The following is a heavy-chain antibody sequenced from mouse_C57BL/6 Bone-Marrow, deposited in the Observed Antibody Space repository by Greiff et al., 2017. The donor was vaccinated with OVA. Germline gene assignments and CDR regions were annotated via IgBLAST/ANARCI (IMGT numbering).Heavy chain of an antibody. CDR3: ARSWYGPYYAMDY. Sequence: VQLQQSGAELVKPGASVKLSCKASGYTFTSYWMHWVKQRPGQGLEWIGMIHPNSGSTNYNEKFKSKATLTVDKSSSTAYMQLSSLTSEDSAVYYCARSWYGPYYAMDYWGQGTSVTVSS. V-gene: IGHV1-64*01. CDR1: GYTFTSYW. CDR2: IHPNSGST. D-gene: IGHD2-10*02. J-gene: IGHJ4*01.